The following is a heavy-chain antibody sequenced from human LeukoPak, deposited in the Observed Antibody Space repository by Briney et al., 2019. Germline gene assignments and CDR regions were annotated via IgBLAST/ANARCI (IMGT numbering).Heavy chain of an antibody. J-gene: IGHJ4*02. CDR2: ISAYNGNT. V-gene: IGHV1-18*01. CDR1: GYTFTSYG. CDR3: ARDLYGDYVAY. Sequence: VASVKVSCKASGYTFTSYGISWVRQAPGQGLEWMGWISAYNGNTNYAQKLQGRVTMTRDTSTSTVYMELSSLRSEDTAVYYCARDLYGDYVAYWGQGTLVTVSS. D-gene: IGHD4-17*01.